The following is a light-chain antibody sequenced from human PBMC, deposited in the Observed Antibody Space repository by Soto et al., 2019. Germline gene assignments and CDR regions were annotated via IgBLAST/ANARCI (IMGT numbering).Light chain of an antibody. CDR1: QSISSW. CDR3: QQYNSYCVAWT. Sequence: DIQMTQSPSTLSASVGDRVTITCRASQSISSWLAWYQQKPGKAPKLLIYQASILESGVPSRFSGSGSGTDFFLRITGLLADDFFTYYCQQYNSYCVAWTFGQGTKVEIK. CDR2: QAS. J-gene: IGKJ1*01. V-gene: IGKV1-5*03.